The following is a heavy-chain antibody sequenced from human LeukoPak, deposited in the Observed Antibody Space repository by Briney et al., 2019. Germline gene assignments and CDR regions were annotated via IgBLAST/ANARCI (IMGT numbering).Heavy chain of an antibody. CDR3: ARALYSDSSGYYPGLDH. J-gene: IGHJ4*02. CDR1: GYTFNSYA. CDR2: ISSYNGDT. V-gene: IGHV1-18*01. Sequence: ASAKVSCKASGYTFNSYAFSWVRQAPGQGLEWVGWISSYNGDTNYARRFQGRVTMTTDTSTKTSHMELRNLGSDDTAVYYCARALYSDSSGYYPGLDHWGQGTLVTVSS. D-gene: IGHD3-22*01.